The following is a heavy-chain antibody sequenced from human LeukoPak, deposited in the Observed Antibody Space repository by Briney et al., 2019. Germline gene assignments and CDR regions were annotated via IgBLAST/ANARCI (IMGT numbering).Heavy chain of an antibody. D-gene: IGHD3-3*01. Sequence: SETLFLTCTVSGGSISSYYWSWIRQPPGKGLEWIGYIYYSGSTNYNPSLKSRVTISVDTSKNQFSLKLSSVTAADTAVYYCARSITIFGVVTQTRFFDYWGQGTLVTVSS. J-gene: IGHJ4*02. CDR3: ARSITIFGVVTQTRFFDY. V-gene: IGHV4-59*01. CDR2: IYYSGST. CDR1: GGSISSYY.